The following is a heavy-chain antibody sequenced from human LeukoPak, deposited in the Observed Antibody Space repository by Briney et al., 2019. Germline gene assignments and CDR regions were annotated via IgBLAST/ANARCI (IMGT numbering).Heavy chain of an antibody. D-gene: IGHD5-18*01. CDR1: GFTFSSYD. Sequence: QPGGSLRLSCAASGFTFSSYDMNWVRQAPGKGLEWVSYISSSGSTIYYADSVKGRFTISRDNAKNSLYLQMNSLRAEDTAVYYCARVGYSYGYYYYYGMDVWGKGTTVTVSS. J-gene: IGHJ6*04. CDR2: ISSSGSTI. CDR3: ARVGYSYGYYYYYGMDV. V-gene: IGHV3-48*03.